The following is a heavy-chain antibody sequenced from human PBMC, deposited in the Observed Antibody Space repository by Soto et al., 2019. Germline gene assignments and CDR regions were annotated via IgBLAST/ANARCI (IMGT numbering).Heavy chain of an antibody. CDR3: AKDLQSYGDYDYYCYGMDV. CDR2: ISYDGINK. Sequence: QVQLVESGGGEVQPGRSLTISCAASGFTFSTYGMHSVRQTPGKGLEWVAVISYDGINKFYSDSVKGRSTISRDNFKNTLTLQMNSLRADDTAVYSCAKDLQSYGDYDYYCYGMDVWGLGTRVTVSS. J-gene: IGHJ6*02. D-gene: IGHD4-17*01. V-gene: IGHV3-30*18. CDR1: GFTFSTYG.